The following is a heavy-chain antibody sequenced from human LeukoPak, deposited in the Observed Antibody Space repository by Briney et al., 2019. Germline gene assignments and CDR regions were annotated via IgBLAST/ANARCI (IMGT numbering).Heavy chain of an antibody. Sequence: QSGGSLRLSCAASGFTFSSYWMHWVRQAPGKGLVWVSRINSDGSSTSYADSVKGRFTISRDNAKNTPYLQMNSLRAVDTAVYYCARERYYYDSSGYYSGGDYWGQGTLVTVSS. V-gene: IGHV3-74*01. CDR1: GFTFSSYW. D-gene: IGHD3-22*01. CDR2: INSDGSST. J-gene: IGHJ4*02. CDR3: ARERYYYDSSGYYSGGDY.